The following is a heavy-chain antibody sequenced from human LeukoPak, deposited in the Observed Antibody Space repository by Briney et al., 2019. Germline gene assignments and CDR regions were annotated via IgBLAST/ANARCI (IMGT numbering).Heavy chain of an antibody. J-gene: IGHJ4*02. CDR2: FDPEDGET. CDR1: GYTLTELS. Sequence: ASVKVSCKVSGYTLTELSMHWVRQAPGKGLEWMGGFDPEDGETIYAQKFQGRVTMTEDTSTDTAYMELSSLRSEDTAVYYCATDLMGGGYSGYDLIDYWSQGTLVTVSS. CDR3: ATDLMGGGYSGYDLIDY. V-gene: IGHV1-24*01. D-gene: IGHD5-12*01.